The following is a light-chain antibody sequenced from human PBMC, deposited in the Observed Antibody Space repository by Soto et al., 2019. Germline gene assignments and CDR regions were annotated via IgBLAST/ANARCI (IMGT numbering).Light chain of an antibody. J-gene: IGKJ3*01. CDR3: QQRSNWPQFT. V-gene: IGKV3-11*01. CDR2: DAS. CDR1: QSVSSY. Sequence: EIVLTQSPATLSLSPGERATLSCRASQSVSSYLAWYQQKPGQAPRLLIYDASNRATGIPARFSGSGSGTDFILTISSILTEDFAVYYYQQRSNWPQFTFGPGTKVDIK.